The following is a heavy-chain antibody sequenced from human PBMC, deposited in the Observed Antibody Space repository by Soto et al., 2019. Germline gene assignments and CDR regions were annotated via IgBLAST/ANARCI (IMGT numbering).Heavy chain of an antibody. J-gene: IGHJ6*03. CDR1: GFTFSSYG. CDR3: ARESRQRFGANYYYYMDA. CDR2: IWYDGSNK. V-gene: IGHV3-33*01. D-gene: IGHD3-10*01. Sequence: GGSLGLSCAASGFTFSSYGMHWVRQAPGKGLEGVAVIWYDGSNKYYADSVKGRFTISRDNSKNTLYLQMNSLRAEDTAVYYCARESRQRFGANYYYYMDAWGKGPPVTVS.